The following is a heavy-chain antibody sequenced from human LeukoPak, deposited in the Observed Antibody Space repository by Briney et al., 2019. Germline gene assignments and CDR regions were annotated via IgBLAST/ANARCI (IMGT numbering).Heavy chain of an antibody. CDR3: TTLYCGGDCYLGGVPYYFDY. Sequence: GGSLRLSCAASGFTFSNAWMSWVRQAPGKGLEWVGRIKSKTDGGTTDYAAPVKGRFTISRDDSKNTLYLQMNSLKTEDTAVYYCTTLYCGGDCYLGGVPYYFDYWGQGTLVTVSS. CDR1: GFTFSNAW. D-gene: IGHD2-21*01. J-gene: IGHJ4*02. V-gene: IGHV3-15*01. CDR2: IKSKTDGGTT.